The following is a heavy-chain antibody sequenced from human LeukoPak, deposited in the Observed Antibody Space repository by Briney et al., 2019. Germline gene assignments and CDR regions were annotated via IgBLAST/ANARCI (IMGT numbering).Heavy chain of an antibody. V-gene: IGHV3-30*02. Sequence: GGSLRLSCAASGFTFSSYGMHWVRQAPGKGLEWVAFIRYDGSNKYYADSVKGRFTISRDNSKNTLYLQMNSLRAEDTAVYYCARDRAYYDSSGDFDYWGQGTLVTVSS. CDR1: GFTFSSYG. CDR2: IRYDGSNK. J-gene: IGHJ4*02. CDR3: ARDRAYYDSSGDFDY. D-gene: IGHD3-22*01.